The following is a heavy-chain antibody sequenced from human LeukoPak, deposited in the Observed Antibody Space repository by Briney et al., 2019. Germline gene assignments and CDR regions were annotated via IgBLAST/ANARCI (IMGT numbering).Heavy chain of an antibody. CDR3: ARQGRDITIFGVVIGRVDY. V-gene: IGHV5-51*01. Sequence: GESLKISCKGSGYSFTSYWIGWVRQVPGKGLEWMGIIYPGDSDTRYSPSFQGQVTISADKSISTAYLQWSSLKASDTAMYYCARQGRDITIFGVVIGRVDYWGQGTLVTVSS. D-gene: IGHD3-3*01. J-gene: IGHJ4*02. CDR1: GYSFTSYW. CDR2: IYPGDSDT.